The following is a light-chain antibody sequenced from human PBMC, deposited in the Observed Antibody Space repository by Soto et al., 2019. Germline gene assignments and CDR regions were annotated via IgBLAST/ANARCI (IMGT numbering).Light chain of an antibody. CDR2: GAS. CDR3: LQDDNYPLT. CDR1: QGIRND. V-gene: IGKV1-6*01. Sequence: AVQMTQSPSSLSASVGDRVIITCRASQGIRNDLSWYQQKPGKAPKLLIYGASRLQSGVPSRFSGSGSGTDFTLTISSLQPEDFATYYCLQDDNYPLTFGGGTKV. J-gene: IGKJ4*01.